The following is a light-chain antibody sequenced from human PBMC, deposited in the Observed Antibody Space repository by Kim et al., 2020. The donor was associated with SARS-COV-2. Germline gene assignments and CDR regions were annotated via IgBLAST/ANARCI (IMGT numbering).Light chain of an antibody. Sequence: ASVGDRVTITCRASQDINNYLSWYQQKPGEVPKRLIYAASALQSGVPSRFSGSGSGTDFSLAISSLQPEDVGTYYCQKYGSSPRTFGQGTKVDIK. J-gene: IGKJ1*01. CDR2: AAS. CDR3: QKYGSSPRT. CDR1: QDINNY. V-gene: IGKV1-27*01.